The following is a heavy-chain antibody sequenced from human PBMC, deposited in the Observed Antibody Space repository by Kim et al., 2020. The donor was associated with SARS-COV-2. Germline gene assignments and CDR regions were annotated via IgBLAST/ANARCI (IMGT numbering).Heavy chain of an antibody. Sequence: GGSLRLSCAASGFTFSDYYMSWIRQAPGKGLEWVSYISSSSSYTNYADSVKGRFTISRDNAKNSLYLQMNSLRAEDTAVYYCARSPERDSSGYYYYFDYWGQGTLSPSPQ. D-gene: IGHD3-22*01. CDR1: GFTFSDYY. CDR3: ARSPERDSSGYYYYFDY. CDR2: ISSSSSYT. V-gene: IGHV3-11*03. J-gene: IGHJ4*02.